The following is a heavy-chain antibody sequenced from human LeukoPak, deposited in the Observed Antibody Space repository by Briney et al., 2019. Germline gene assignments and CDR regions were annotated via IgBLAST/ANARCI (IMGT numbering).Heavy chain of an antibody. V-gene: IGHV3-21*01. Sequence: GGSLRLSCAASGFTFSAYNMNWVRQAPGKGLEWVSCISSSSNYIYCADSVKGRFTISRDNAKNSLFLQMNSLRAEDTAVYYCARDEGVSFDYWGQGILVTVSS. CDR3: ARDEGVSFDY. CDR2: ISSSSNYI. J-gene: IGHJ4*02. CDR1: GFTFSAYN.